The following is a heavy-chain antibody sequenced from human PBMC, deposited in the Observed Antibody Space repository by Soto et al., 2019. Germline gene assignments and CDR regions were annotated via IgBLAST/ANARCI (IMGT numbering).Heavy chain of an antibody. CDR1: GGTFSSYA. J-gene: IGHJ6*02. CDR2: IIPIFGTA. CDR3: ARPSRDFAHHDILTGYYALYYYYGMDV. Sequence: SVKVSCKASGGTFSSYAISWVRHAPGQGLEWMGGIIPIFGTANYAQKFQGRVTITADESTSTAYMELSSLRSEDTAVYYCARPSRDFAHHDILTGYYALYYYYGMDVWGQGTTVTVSS. V-gene: IGHV1-69*13. D-gene: IGHD3-9*01.